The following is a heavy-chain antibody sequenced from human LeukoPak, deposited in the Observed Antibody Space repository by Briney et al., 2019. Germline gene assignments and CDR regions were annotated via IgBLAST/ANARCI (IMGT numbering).Heavy chain of an antibody. CDR2: IYNSGST. Sequence: SETLSLTCTVSGGSISSYYWGWLRQPQGQGLEWLGSIYNSGSTNYNNSLNSRTTISEDTSKTQYSLTRSPLTAADAAFYYCGYTNNNPSLKSRVTISVDTSKNQFSLKLSSVTAADTAVYYWARGPRRSYRIAARPPDYWGQGTLVTVSS. V-gene: IGHV4-59*01. CDR3: GYTNNNPSLKSRVTISVDTSKNQFSLKLSSVTAADTAVYYWARGPRRSYRIAARPPDY. CDR1: GGSISSYY. D-gene: IGHD3-10*01. J-gene: IGHJ4*02.